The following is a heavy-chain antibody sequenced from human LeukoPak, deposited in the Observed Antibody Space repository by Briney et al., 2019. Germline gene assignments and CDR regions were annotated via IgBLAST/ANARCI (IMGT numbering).Heavy chain of an antibody. J-gene: IGHJ4*02. CDR2: ISGSGGST. Sequence: TGGSLRLSCAASGFTFSDYDMHWVRQAPGKGLEWVSAISGSGGSTYYADSVKGRFTISRDNSKNTLYLQMNSLRAEDTAVYYCAKDPSIAVAGLFDYWGQGTLVTVSS. CDR3: AKDPSIAVAGLFDY. D-gene: IGHD6-19*01. V-gene: IGHV3-23*01. CDR1: GFTFSDYD.